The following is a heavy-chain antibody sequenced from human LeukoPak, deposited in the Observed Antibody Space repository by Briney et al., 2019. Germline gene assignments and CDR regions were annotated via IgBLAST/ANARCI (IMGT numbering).Heavy chain of an antibody. V-gene: IGHV4-30-2*01. Sequence: SQTLSLTCTVSGGSISSGGYYWSWIRQPPGKGLEWIGYIYHSGSTYYNPSLKSRVTISVDTSKNQFSLNLSSVTAADTAVYYCARGRGSSWYYFDSWGQGTLVTVSS. D-gene: IGHD6-13*01. CDR2: IYHSGST. CDR3: ARGRGSSWYYFDS. J-gene: IGHJ4*02. CDR1: GGSISSGGYY.